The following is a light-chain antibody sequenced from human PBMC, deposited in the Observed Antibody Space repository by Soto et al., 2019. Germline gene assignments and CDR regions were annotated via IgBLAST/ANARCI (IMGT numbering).Light chain of an antibody. CDR3: QHYNSYSEA. Sequence: DIQMTQSPSTLSGSVGDRVTITCRASQTISSWLAWYQQKPGKAPKLLIYKASTLKSGVQSRFSGSGSGTEFTLTISXXXXXDFATYYCQHYNSYSEAFGQ. V-gene: IGKV1-5*03. CDR1: QTISSW. CDR2: KAS. J-gene: IGKJ1*01.